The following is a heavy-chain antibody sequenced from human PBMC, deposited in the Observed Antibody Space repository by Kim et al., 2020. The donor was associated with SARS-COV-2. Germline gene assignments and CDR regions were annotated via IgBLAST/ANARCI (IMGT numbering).Heavy chain of an antibody. Sequence: SETLSLTCTVSGGSISSGGYYWSWIRQHPGKGLEWIGCIYNSGSTYYNPSLKSRVTISVDTSKNQLSLKLRSVTAADTAVYYCTVTSYYYYGMDVWGQGTTATHS. D-gene: IGHD2-21*02. V-gene: IGHV4-31*03. CDR2: IYNSGST. CDR1: GGSISSGGYY. CDR3: TVTSYYYYGMDV. J-gene: IGHJ6*02.